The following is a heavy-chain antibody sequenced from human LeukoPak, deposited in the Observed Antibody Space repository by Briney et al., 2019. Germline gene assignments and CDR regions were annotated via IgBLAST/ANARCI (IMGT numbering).Heavy chain of an antibody. Sequence: GGSLRLSCAASGFTFSSYSMNWVRRAPGKGLEWVSYISSSSTIYYADSVKGRFTISRDNAKNSLYLQMNSLRAEDTAVYYCAKGLLFGVVIDYYYYMDVWGKGTTVTVSS. CDR3: AKGLLFGVVIDYYYYMDV. CDR1: GFTFSSYS. D-gene: IGHD3-3*01. J-gene: IGHJ6*03. V-gene: IGHV3-48*04. CDR2: ISSSSTI.